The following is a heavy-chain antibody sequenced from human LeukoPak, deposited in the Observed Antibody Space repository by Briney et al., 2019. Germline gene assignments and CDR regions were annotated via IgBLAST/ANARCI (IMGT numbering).Heavy chain of an antibody. Sequence: GGSLRLSCAASGFTFDDYTMHWVRQAPGKGLEWVSLISWDGGSTYYADSVKGRFTISRDNSKNSPYLQMNSLRTEDTALYYCAKGSPKDFYGMDVWGQGTTVTVSS. CDR1: GFTFDDYT. V-gene: IGHV3-43*01. CDR3: AKGSPKDFYGMDV. J-gene: IGHJ6*02. CDR2: ISWDGGST. D-gene: IGHD3-3*01.